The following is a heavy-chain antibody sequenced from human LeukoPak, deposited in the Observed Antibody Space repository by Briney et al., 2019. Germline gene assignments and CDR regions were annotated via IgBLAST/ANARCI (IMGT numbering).Heavy chain of an antibody. CDR1: GFTFGDYG. J-gene: IGHJ4*02. CDR2: INWNGGST. CDR3: AKDHDNTDSYYYFDS. Sequence: GGSLRLSCAASGFTFGDYGMSWVRQVPGKGLEWVCGINWNGGSTGYADSVKGRFTISRDNAKNSLYLQMNSLRAEDTALYYCAKDHDNTDSYYYFDSWGQGTLVTVSS. D-gene: IGHD2-21*02. V-gene: IGHV3-20*04.